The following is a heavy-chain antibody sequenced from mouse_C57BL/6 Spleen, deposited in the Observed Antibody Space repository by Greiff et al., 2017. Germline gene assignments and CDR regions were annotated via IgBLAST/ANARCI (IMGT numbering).Heavy chain of an antibody. CDR1: GYTFTDYE. V-gene: IGHV1-15*01. J-gene: IGHJ4*01. D-gene: IGHD1-1*01. Sequence: VQLQQSGAELVRPGASVTLSCKASGYTFTDYEMHWVKQTPVHGLEWIGAIDPETGGTAYNQKFKGKAILTADKSSSTAYMELRSLTSEDSAVYYCTRDTTVVAHYAMDYWGQGTSVTVSS. CDR3: TRDTTVVAHYAMDY. CDR2: IDPETGGT.